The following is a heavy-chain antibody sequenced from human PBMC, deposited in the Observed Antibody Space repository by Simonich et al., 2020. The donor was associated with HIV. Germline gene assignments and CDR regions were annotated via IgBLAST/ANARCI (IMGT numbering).Heavy chain of an antibody. CDR1: GGSFRGYY. V-gene: IGHV4-34*01. CDR2: INHSGSP. J-gene: IGHJ4*02. D-gene: IGHD2-2*01. CDR3: ARGFYQRLYYFDY. Sequence: QVQLQQWGAGLLKPSETLSLTCAVYGGSFRGYYWSWFRQPPGKGLEWIGEINHSGSPNYNPSLKSRVTISVDTSKNQFSLKLSSVTAADTAVYYCARGFYQRLYYFDYWGQGTLVTVSS.